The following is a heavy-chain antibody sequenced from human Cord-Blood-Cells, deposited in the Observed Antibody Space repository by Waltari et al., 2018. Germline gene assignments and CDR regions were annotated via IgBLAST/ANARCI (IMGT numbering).Heavy chain of an antibody. CDR1: GYTFTGYY. D-gene: IGHD6-13*01. Sequence: QVQLVQSGAEVKKPGASVKVSCKASGYTFTGYYMHWVRQAPGQGLEWIGWINPNSSGTNYALKFQGRVTMTRDTSISTAYMELSRLRSDYTAVYYCARDGTRYSSSWYDYWGQGTLVTVSS. J-gene: IGHJ4*02. CDR3: ARDGTRYSSSWYDY. V-gene: IGHV1-2*02. CDR2: INPNSSGT.